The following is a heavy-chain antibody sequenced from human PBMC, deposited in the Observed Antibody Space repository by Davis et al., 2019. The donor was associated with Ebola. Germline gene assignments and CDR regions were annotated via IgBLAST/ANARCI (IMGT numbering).Heavy chain of an antibody. CDR3: ARGPIVVVPAAIEVWFDP. D-gene: IGHD2-2*01. CDR1: GGSISSGGYY. CDR2: IYYSGST. J-gene: IGHJ5*02. Sequence: SETLSLTCTVSGGSISSGGYYWSWIRQHPGKGLEWIGYIYYSGSTYYNPSLKIRVTISVDTSKNQFSLKLSSVTAADTAVYYCARGPIVVVPAAIEVWFDPWGQGTLVTVSS. V-gene: IGHV4-31*03.